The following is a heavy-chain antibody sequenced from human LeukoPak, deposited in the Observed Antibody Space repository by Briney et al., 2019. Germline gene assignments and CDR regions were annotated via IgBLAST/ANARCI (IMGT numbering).Heavy chain of an antibody. D-gene: IGHD3-22*01. J-gene: IGHJ4*02. Sequence: GGSLRLSCAASGFTFSGYGMHWVRQAPGKGLEWVAFIRYDGSNEYYADSVKGRFTISRGNSRNTLYLQVTSLRAEDTAVYYCARDLRSSGYYSIDYWGQGTLVTVSS. V-gene: IGHV3-30*02. CDR2: IRYDGSNE. CDR3: ARDLRSSGYYSIDY. CDR1: GFTFSGYG.